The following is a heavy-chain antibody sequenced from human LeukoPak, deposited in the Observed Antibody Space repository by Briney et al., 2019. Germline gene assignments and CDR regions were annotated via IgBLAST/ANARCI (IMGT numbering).Heavy chain of an antibody. J-gene: IGHJ4*02. D-gene: IGHD3-22*01. CDR3: AKDYYDSSGYYPDY. CDR1: GFTFSSYA. CDR2: ISGSGGST. Sequence: TGGSLRHSCAASGFTFSSYAMSWVRQAPGKGLEWVSAISGSGGSTYYADSVKGRFTISRDNSKNTLYLQMNSLRAEDTAVYYCAKDYYDSSGYYPDYWGQGTLVTVSS. V-gene: IGHV3-23*01.